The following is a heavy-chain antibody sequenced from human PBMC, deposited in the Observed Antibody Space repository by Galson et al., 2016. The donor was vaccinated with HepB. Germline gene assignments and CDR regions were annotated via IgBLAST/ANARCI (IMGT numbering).Heavy chain of an antibody. CDR3: ARPANPSGDDPYYFDY. CDR1: GGRSSSFN. V-gene: IGHV1-69*13. CDR2: VIPMYGSP. D-gene: IGHD2-21*02. Sequence: SVKVPCKASGGRSSSFNFNWVRQAPEQALEWMGGVIPMYGSPNYAQKFHGRVTITAYESTSTTYMELSSLTTADTAVYYCARPANPSGDDPYYFDYWGQGTLVSVSS. J-gene: IGHJ4*02.